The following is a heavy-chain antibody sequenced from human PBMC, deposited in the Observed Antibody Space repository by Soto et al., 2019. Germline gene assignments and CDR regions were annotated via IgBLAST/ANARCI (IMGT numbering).Heavy chain of an antibody. CDR1: GYTFTSYD. D-gene: IGHD3-10*01. CDR2: MNPNSGKK. V-gene: IGHV1-8*01. Sequence: QVQLVQSGAEVKKPGASVKVSCKASGYTFTSYDINWVRQATGHGLEWMGWMNPNSGKKSYAQKFQGRVTMTRNTSLSTAYMELSSVISEDTAVYYCARGINYYDSGDDAFDIWGQGTMVTVSS. J-gene: IGHJ3*02. CDR3: ARGINYYDSGDDAFDI.